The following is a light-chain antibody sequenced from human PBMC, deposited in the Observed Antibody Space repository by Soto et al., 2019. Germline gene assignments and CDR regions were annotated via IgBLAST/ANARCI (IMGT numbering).Light chain of an antibody. V-gene: IGLV2-14*01. Sequence: QSALTQPASVSGSPGQSITISCTGTSSDVGGYNYVSWYQQHPGKAPKLMSYEVNDRPSGVSNRFSGFKSVNTASLTISRIQAEDEADYYCSSYTTSSTLVFGGGTKLTVL. CDR3: SSYTTSSTLV. J-gene: IGLJ2*01. CDR1: SSDVGGYNY. CDR2: EVN.